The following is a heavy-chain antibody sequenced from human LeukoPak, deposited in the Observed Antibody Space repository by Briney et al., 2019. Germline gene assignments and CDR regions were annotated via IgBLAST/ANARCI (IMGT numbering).Heavy chain of an antibody. CDR3: ARGSSSRHCGGTSCYIDP. V-gene: IGHV3-23*01. CDR1: GFTFSNYA. D-gene: IGHD2-2*02. Sequence: GGSLRLSCAASGFTFSNYAMQWVRQAPGKGLEWVSGISASGGSTFYAESVKGRFTLSRDNSKNTLFLQMNTLRAEDTADYYCARGSSSRHCGGTSCYIDPWGQGTVVTVS. CDR2: ISASGGST. J-gene: IGHJ5*02.